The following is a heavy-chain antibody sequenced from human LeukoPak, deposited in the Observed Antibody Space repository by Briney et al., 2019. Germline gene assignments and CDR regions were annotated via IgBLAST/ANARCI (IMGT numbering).Heavy chain of an antibody. CDR1: GFTFSSYE. CDR2: IGSRGRTI. D-gene: IGHD2-2*01. J-gene: IGHJ4*02. Sequence: GGSLRLSCAASGFTFSSYEMNWVRQAPGKGLEWVSYIGSRGRTIYYADTVEGRFTISRDNAKNSLYLQMSSLRAEDTAVYYCAKSQRNDQQVVQRIDYWGQGTLVTVSS. CDR3: AKSQRNDQQVVQRIDY. V-gene: IGHV3-48*03.